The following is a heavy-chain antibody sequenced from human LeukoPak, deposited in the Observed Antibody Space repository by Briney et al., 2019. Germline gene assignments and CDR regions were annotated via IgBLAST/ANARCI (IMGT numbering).Heavy chain of an antibody. CDR1: GGSISSYF. CDR2: ISDSGST. Sequence: SETLSLTCTVSGGSISSYFWTWIRQPPGKGLEWIGYISDSGSTDYYPSLKSRVTMSVDTSKNRFSLKLSSVTATDTAVYYCARDDSSGYSLGYWGQGTLVTVSS. CDR3: ARDDSSGYSLGY. J-gene: IGHJ4*02. V-gene: IGHV4-59*12. D-gene: IGHD3-22*01.